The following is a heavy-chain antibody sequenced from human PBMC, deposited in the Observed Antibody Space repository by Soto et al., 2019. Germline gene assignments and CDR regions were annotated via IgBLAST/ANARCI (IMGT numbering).Heavy chain of an antibody. CDR1: GFTMSTYS. V-gene: IGHV3-23*01. Sequence: EMQLLESGGGLVQPGGSLRLSCAASGFTMSTYSVTWVRQAPGKGLEWVSGISVTPGITFYADSVKGRFTISRDSSNNAVYLQMNSLRAEDTAMYFCSKWSGYGDLWGQGTLVTGSS. D-gene: IGHD5-12*01. CDR3: SKWSGYGDL. CDR2: ISVTPGIT. J-gene: IGHJ4*02.